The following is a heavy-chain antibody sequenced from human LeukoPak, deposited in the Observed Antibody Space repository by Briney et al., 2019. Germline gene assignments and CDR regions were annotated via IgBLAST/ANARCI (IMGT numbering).Heavy chain of an antibody. V-gene: IGHV3-23*01. CDR2: INSNGGEI. D-gene: IGHD6-6*01. CDR3: ANWIGSSSRDY. CDR1: GFTFSTYA. J-gene: IGHJ4*02. Sequence: PGGSLRLSCAASGFTFSTYAMTWVRQAPGKGLEWVSGINSNGGEIYYADSVRGRFTISRDNSNNALYLQMDSLRAEDTAVYYCANWIGSSSRDYWGQGTLVTVSS.